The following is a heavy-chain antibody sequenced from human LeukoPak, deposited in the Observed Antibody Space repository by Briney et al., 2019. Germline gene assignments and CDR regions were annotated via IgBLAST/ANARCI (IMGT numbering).Heavy chain of an antibody. CDR3: ARLPPLFGHSSGYLDY. J-gene: IGHJ4*02. D-gene: IGHD3-22*01. Sequence: PSETLSLTCTVSGGSISSSSYYWGWIRQPPGKGLEWIGSIYYSGSTYYNPSLKSRVTISVDTSKNQFSLKLSSVTAADTAVYYCARLPPLFGHSSGYLDYWGQGTLVTVSS. CDR2: IYYSGST. V-gene: IGHV4-39*01. CDR1: GGSISSSSYY.